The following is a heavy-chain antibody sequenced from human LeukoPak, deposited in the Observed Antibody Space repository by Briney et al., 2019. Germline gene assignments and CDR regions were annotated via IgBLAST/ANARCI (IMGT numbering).Heavy chain of an antibody. D-gene: IGHD3-22*01. V-gene: IGHV3-49*04. CDR2: IRAKAYSGAT. CDR1: GFTFREYG. J-gene: IGHJ4*02. Sequence: GGSLRLSCTGSGFTFREYGMSWVRQAPGKGLEWVGFIRAKAYSGATEYAASVRGRFTISRDDSKSIAYLQMNGLKTEDTAVYYCTRDGLGSGYYHVVPDYWGQGALVTVSS. CDR3: TRDGLGSGYYHVVPDY.